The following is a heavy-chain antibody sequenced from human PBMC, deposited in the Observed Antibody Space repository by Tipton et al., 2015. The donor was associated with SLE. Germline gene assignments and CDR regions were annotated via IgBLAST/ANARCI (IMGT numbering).Heavy chain of an antibody. CDR1: GFTFNNYA. CDR3: AKGPYYYDSSGPFDY. CDR2: IYSGGST. V-gene: IGHV3-23*03. J-gene: IGHJ4*02. D-gene: IGHD3-22*01. Sequence: GSLRLSCAASGFTFNNYAMSWVRQAPGKGLEWVSVIYSGGSTYYADSVKGRFTISRDNPKNTLYLQMNSLRAEDTAVYYCAKGPYYYDSSGPFDYWGQGTLVTVSS.